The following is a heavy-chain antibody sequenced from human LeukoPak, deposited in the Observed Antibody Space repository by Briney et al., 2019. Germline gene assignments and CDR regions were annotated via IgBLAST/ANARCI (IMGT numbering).Heavy chain of an antibody. CDR2: IYHSGST. Sequence: SETLSLTCTVSGYSISSGYYWGWIRQPPGKGLEWIGSIYHSGSTYYNPSLKSRVTISVDTSKNQFSLKLSSVTAADTAVYYCVRGSSGYYYSFDYWGQGTLVTVSS. J-gene: IGHJ4*02. CDR1: GYSISSGYY. V-gene: IGHV4-38-2*02. D-gene: IGHD3-22*01. CDR3: VRGSSGYYYSFDY.